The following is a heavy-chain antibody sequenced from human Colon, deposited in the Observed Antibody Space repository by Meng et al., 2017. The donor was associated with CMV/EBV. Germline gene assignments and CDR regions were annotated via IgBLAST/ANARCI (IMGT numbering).Heavy chain of an antibody. J-gene: IGHJ4*02. CDR3: ARGPRLVSTTYYFDY. V-gene: IGHV4-39*07. Sequence: SETLSLTCTVSGDSISNYYWSWIRQPPGKGLEWIGSIHYSGSTYYNPSPKSRVTISVDTSKNQFSLKVSSVTAADTAVFYCARGPRLVSTTYYFDYWGQGTLVTVSS. CDR2: IHYSGST. D-gene: IGHD5/OR15-5a*01. CDR1: GDSISNYY.